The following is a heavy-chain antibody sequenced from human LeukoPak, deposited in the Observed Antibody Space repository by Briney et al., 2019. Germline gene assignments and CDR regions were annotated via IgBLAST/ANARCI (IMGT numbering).Heavy chain of an antibody. CDR2: ISTSGTT. Sequence: PSETLSLTCTVSGASISSYYWSWIRQPAGSGLEWIGRISTSGTTNYNPSLKSRVSMSVDTSKNQFSLKLTSVTAADTAEYYCARDGTHNWFDPWGQGTLVTVSS. D-gene: IGHD1-26*01. V-gene: IGHV4-4*07. CDR3: ARDGTHNWFDP. J-gene: IGHJ5*02. CDR1: GASISSYY.